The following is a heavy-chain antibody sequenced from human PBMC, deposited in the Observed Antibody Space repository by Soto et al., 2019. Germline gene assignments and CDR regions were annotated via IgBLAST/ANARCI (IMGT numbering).Heavy chain of an antibody. Sequence: QVQLVQSGAEVKKPGASVKVSCKASGYTFTSYYMHWVRQAPGQGLEWMGIINPSGGSTSYAQKFQGRVTMTRDTSTSTVYMELSSLRSEDTVVYYCATGGDSSSWSLYYYYGMDVWGQGTTVTVSS. CDR3: ATGGDSSSWSLYYYYGMDV. J-gene: IGHJ6*02. CDR1: GYTFTSYY. D-gene: IGHD6-13*01. V-gene: IGHV1-46*01. CDR2: INPSGGST.